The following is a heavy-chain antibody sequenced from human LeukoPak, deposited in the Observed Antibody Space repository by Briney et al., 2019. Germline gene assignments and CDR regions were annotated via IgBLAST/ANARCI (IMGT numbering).Heavy chain of an antibody. V-gene: IGHV3-21*06. CDR1: GFTVAVYT. CDR3: ARITSTSYYFHFMDV. Sequence: GGSLRLSCAASGFTVAVYTIIWVRQAPGRGLEWVSDISTIPSDIIFAHSVKGRFTAFGDNAKNSLFLEMNGLRADDTAVYHCARITSTSYYFHFMDVWGKGTTVIVSS. D-gene: IGHD2-2*01. J-gene: IGHJ6*03. CDR2: ISTIPSDI.